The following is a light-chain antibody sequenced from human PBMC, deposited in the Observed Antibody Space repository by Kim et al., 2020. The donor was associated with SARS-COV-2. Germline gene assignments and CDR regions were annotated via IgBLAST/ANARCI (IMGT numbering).Light chain of an antibody. Sequence: SYELTQPPSVSVSPGQTASITCSGDALGDKYACWYQQKPGQSPVLVIYQDSKRPSGIPERFSGSNSGNTATLTISGTQAMDEADYYCQAWDSSSHVVFGGGTQLTVL. CDR1: ALGDKY. CDR3: QAWDSSSHVV. J-gene: IGLJ2*01. V-gene: IGLV3-1*01. CDR2: QDS.